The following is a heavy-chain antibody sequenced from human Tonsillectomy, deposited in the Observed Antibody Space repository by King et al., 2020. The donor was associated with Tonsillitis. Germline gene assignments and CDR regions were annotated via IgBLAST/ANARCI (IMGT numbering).Heavy chain of an antibody. D-gene: IGHD4-17*01. Sequence: VQLQESGPGLGRPSQTLSLICSVSGDSLSSGGDFLGWVRQHPPKGLGWIGAIFHIGPPYHTPSLRSRLFTSVDTCKNTFSLRLTPVTAADTAVYYCARNRDYGDYVDFWGQGTLVAVSS. CDR1: GDSLSSGGDF. V-gene: IGHV4-31*03. CDR3: ARNRDYGDYVDF. CDR2: IFHIGPP. J-gene: IGHJ4*02.